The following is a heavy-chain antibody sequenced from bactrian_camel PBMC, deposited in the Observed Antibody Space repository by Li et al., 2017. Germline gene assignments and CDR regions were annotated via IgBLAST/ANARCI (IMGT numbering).Heavy chain of an antibody. CDR3: EAAVCYVPPDGFWFRPVNS. CDR1: QPPDESSRC. J-gene: IGHJ6*01. CDR2: IDRDGET. D-gene: IGHD5*01. Sequence: VQLVESGGGSVQAGGSLRLSCTASQPPDESSRCMAWYRQAPGKEREGVAGIDRDGETTYAESVKGRFIISRDDAKTTLYLQMNNLKPEDTAKCYCEAAVCYVPPDGFWFRPVNSWAQGTQVTVS. V-gene: IGHV3S57*01.